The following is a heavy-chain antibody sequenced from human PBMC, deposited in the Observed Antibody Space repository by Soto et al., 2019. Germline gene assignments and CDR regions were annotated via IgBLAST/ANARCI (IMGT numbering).Heavy chain of an antibody. D-gene: IGHD3-22*01. CDR2: IYYSGST. J-gene: IGHJ4*02. CDR1: DGSISSYY. V-gene: IGHV4-59*01. CDR3: ASSTYYDSSGYANFDY. Sequence: SETLSLTCTVSDGSISSYYWSWIRQPPGKGLEWIGYIYYSGSTNYNPSLKSRVTISVDTSKNQFSLKLSSVTAADTAVYYCASSTYYDSSGYANFDYWGQGTLVTSPQ.